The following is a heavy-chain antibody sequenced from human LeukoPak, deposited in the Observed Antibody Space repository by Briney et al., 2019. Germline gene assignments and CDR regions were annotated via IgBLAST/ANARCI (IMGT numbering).Heavy chain of an antibody. J-gene: IGHJ4*02. CDR2: IYYSGST. D-gene: IGHD2-8*01. CDR1: GDSISSYY. V-gene: IGHV4-59*08. CDR3: ARRRSIMYDGNYFDY. Sequence: SATLSLTCTVSGDSISSYYWSWIRQPPGKGLEWLGYIYYSGSTIYNPSLKSRVTISVDASKNQFSLKLSSVTAADTAVYYCARRRSIMYDGNYFDYWGQGTLVTVSS.